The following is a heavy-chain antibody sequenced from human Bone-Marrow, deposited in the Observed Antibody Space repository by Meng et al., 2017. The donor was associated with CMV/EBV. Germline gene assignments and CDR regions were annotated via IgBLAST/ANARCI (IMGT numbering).Heavy chain of an antibody. Sequence: SETLSLTCTVSGYSISSGYYWGWIRRPPGKGLEWIGSNYHSGSTYYNPSLKSRVTISVDTSKNQSSLKLSSVTAADTAVYYCASEGPYVDTAMVYGMDVWGQGTTVTVSS. CDR2: NYHSGST. CDR3: ASEGPYVDTAMVYGMDV. D-gene: IGHD5-18*01. CDR1: GYSISSGYY. V-gene: IGHV4-38-2*02. J-gene: IGHJ6*02.